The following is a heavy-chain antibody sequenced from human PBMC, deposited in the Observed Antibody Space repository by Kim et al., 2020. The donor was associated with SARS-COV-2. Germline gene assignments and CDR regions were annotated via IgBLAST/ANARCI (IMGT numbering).Heavy chain of an antibody. V-gene: IGHV4-34*01. CDR3: ARDRYFDWLLQSYYYYGMDV. Sequence: RVTISVDTSKNQFSLKLSSVTAADTAVYYCARDRYFDWLLQSYYYYGMDVWGQGTTVTVSS. D-gene: IGHD3-9*01. J-gene: IGHJ6*02.